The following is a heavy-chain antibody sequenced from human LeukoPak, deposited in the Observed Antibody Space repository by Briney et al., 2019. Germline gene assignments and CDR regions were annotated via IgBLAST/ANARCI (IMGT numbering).Heavy chain of an antibody. CDR3: ARDQVLGAPAAIRGYYYYYGMDV. J-gene: IGHJ6*02. Sequence: GGSLRLSCAASGFTFSSFVMHWVRQAPGKGLEWVAVISYDGSNKYYADSVKGRFTISRDNAKNSLYLQMNSLRAEDTAVYYCARDQVLGAPAAIRGYYYYYGMDVWGQGTTVTVSS. CDR1: GFTFSSFV. V-gene: IGHV3-30-3*01. D-gene: IGHD2-2*02. CDR2: ISYDGSNK.